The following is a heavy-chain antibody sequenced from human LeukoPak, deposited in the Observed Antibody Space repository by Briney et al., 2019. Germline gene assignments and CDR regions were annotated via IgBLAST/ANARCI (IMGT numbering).Heavy chain of an antibody. CDR1: GFTFSSYG. Sequence: GGSLRLSCAASGFTFSSYGMHWVRQAPGKGLEWVAFIRYDGSNKYYADSVKGRFTISRDNSKNTLYLQMNSLRAEDTAVYCCAKGGYSSSWLLDYWGQGTLVTVSS. CDR3: AKGGYSSSWLLDY. D-gene: IGHD6-13*01. J-gene: IGHJ4*02. CDR2: IRYDGSNK. V-gene: IGHV3-30*02.